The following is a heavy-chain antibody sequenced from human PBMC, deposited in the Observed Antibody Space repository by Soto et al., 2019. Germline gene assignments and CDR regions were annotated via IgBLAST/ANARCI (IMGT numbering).Heavy chain of an antibody. V-gene: IGHV3-74*01. D-gene: IGHD6-19*01. CDR3: ARFREPGGWYMGRPVMPYDY. CDR2: INSDGSST. Sequence: EVQLVESGGGLVQPGGSLRLSCAASGFTFSNYLMHWVRQAPGKGLVWVSRINSDGSSTSYADSVKGRFTISRDNAKNTLYLQMNSLRAEDTAVYYCARFREPGGWYMGRPVMPYDYWGQGALVTVSS. J-gene: IGHJ4*02. CDR1: GFTFSNYL.